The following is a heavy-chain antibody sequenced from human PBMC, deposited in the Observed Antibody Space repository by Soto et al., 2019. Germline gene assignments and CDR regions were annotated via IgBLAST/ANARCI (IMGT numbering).Heavy chain of an antibody. CDR1: GHSFTTYW. Sequence: PGESLKISCEDSGHSFTTYWIAWVRQMPGKGLEWMGIIYPGDSDTRYSPSFQGQVTISADKSISTAYLQWSSLKASDTAMYYCARPREAGKYCYGVDVWGRGTTVTVSS. CDR3: ARPREAGKYCYGVDV. V-gene: IGHV5-51*01. D-gene: IGHD6-19*01. CDR2: IYPGDSDT. J-gene: IGHJ6*02.